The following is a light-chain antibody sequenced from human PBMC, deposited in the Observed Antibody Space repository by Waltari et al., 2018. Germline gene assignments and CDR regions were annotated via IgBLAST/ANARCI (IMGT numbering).Light chain of an antibody. V-gene: IGKV4-1*01. CDR3: QQYYGIPRT. CDR1: XSVLYSVXNKNY. CDR2: WAS. J-gene: IGKJ1*01. Sequence: DIVMTQSPDSLAVSLGERATINXKSSXSVLYSVXNKNYLAWDQQKPGQPPKLLIYWASTRESGVPERFSGSGSGTDFTLTISSLEAEDVAVYYCQQYYGIPRTFGQGTRVEIK.